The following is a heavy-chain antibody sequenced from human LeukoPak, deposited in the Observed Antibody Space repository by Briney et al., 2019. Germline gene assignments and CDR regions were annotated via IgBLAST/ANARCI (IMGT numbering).Heavy chain of an antibody. D-gene: IGHD2-15*01. J-gene: IGHJ4*02. Sequence: SETLSLTCTVSGGSISSSSYYWGWIRQPPGKGLEWIGSIYYSGSTYYNPSLKSRVTISVDTSKNQFSLKLSSVTAADTAVYYCAARYLLGLDWGQGTLVTVSS. CDR1: GGSISSSSYY. V-gene: IGHV4-39*01. CDR3: AARYLLGLD. CDR2: IYYSGST.